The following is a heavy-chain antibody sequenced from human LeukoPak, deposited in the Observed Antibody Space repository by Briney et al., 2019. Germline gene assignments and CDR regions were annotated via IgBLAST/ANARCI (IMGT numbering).Heavy chain of an antibody. CDR1: GYTFTDYY. V-gene: IGHV1-2*02. Sequence: ASVKVSCKASGYTFTDYYMYWVRQAPGQGLEWMGWINPNSGGTNYAQKFRGRVTITADKSTRTAYMELSSLRSEDTAVYYCARDNDSRDPPHFDYWGQGTLVTVSS. CDR2: INPNSGGT. D-gene: IGHD3-16*01. CDR3: ARDNDSRDPPHFDY. J-gene: IGHJ4*02.